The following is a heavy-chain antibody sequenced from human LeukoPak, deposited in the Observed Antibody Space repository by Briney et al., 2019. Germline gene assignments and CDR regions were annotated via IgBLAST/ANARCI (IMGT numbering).Heavy chain of an antibody. CDR2: IRYDGSNK. CDR3: AKDKYYYDSSGYFY. CDR1: GFIFSRYE. Sequence: GGSLRLSCAVSGFIFSRYEMHWVRQAPGKGLEWVAFIRYDGSNKYYADSVKGRFTISRDNSKNTLYLQMNSLRAEDTAVYYCAKDKYYYDSSGYFYWGQGTLVTVSS. V-gene: IGHV3-30*02. J-gene: IGHJ4*02. D-gene: IGHD3-22*01.